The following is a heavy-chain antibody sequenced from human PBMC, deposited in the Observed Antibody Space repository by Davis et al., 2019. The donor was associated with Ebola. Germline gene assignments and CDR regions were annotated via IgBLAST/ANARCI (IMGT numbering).Heavy chain of an antibody. CDR3: ARAVAVSTHIDY. Sequence: MPSETLSLTCTVSGGSISSYYWGWIRQPPGKGLESIGNVYQSGGAYYNPSFKSRVAISLDKSKNQFSLRLTSVTAADTAIYYCARAVAVSTHIDYWGRGTLVTVSS. CDR1: GGSISSYY. V-gene: IGHV4-39*01. CDR2: VYQSGGA. J-gene: IGHJ4*02. D-gene: IGHD6-19*01.